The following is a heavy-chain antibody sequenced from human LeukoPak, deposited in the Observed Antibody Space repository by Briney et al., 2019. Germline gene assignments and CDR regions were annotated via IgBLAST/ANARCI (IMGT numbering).Heavy chain of an antibody. CDR3: ARGRYYYDSSVVDY. CDR1: GGSISSSSYY. V-gene: IGHV4-39*07. Sequence: SETLSLTCTVSGGSISSSSYYWGWIRQPPGKGLEWIGSIYYSGSTYYNPSLKSRVTISVDTSKNQFSLKLSSVTAADTAVYYCARGRYYYDSSVVDYWGQGTLVTVSS. J-gene: IGHJ4*02. CDR2: IYYSGST. D-gene: IGHD3-22*01.